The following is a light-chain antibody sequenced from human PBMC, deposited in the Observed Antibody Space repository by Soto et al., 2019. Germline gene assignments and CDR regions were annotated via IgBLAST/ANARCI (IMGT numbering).Light chain of an antibody. V-gene: IGLV2-23*02. CDR1: AGDVGTFNL. Sequence: QSALTQPASVSGSPGQSITISCTAAAGDVGTFNLLSWYQQHHGKAPELVIYEVTKRPSGASNRFSGSKSGNTASLTISARQAEDEADYDCCSYTRSDTVVFGGGTKLTVL. J-gene: IGLJ2*01. CDR2: EVT. CDR3: CSYTRSDTVV.